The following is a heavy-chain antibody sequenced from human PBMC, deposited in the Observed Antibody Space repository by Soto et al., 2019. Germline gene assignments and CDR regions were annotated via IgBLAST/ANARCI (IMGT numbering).Heavy chain of an antibody. CDR2: IYYSGST. Sequence: SETLSLTCTVSGGSISSGDYYWSWIRQPPGKGLEWIGYIYYSGSTYYNPSLKSRVTISVDTSKNQFSLKLSSVTAADTAVYYCARVVGGMDYYYGMDVWGQGTTVTASS. D-gene: IGHD3-10*01. V-gene: IGHV4-30-4*01. CDR3: ARVVGGMDYYYGMDV. CDR1: GGSISSGDYY. J-gene: IGHJ6*02.